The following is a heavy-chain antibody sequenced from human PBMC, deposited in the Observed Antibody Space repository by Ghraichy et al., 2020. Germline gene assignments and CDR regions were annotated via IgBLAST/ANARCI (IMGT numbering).Heavy chain of an antibody. Sequence: SETLSLTCAVYGGSFSGYYWSWIRQPPGKGLEWIGEINHSGSTNYNPSLKSRVTISVDTSKNQFSLKLSSVTAADTAVYYCARSSKYPDYWGQGTLVTVSS. V-gene: IGHV4-34*01. J-gene: IGHJ4*02. CDR1: GGSFSGYY. D-gene: IGHD4-11*01. CDR3: ARSSKYPDY. CDR2: INHSGST.